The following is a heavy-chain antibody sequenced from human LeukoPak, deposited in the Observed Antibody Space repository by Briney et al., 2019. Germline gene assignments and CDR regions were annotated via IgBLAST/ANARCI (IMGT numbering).Heavy chain of an antibody. Sequence: SETLSLTCTVSGGSISSSSYYWGWIRQPPGKGLEWIGSIYYSGSTYYNLSLKSRVTISVDTSKNQFSLKLSSVTAADTAVYYCARKVVFGYDSSGYSPFGAFDIWGQGTMVTVSS. V-gene: IGHV4-39*07. CDR3: ARKVVFGYDSSGYSPFGAFDI. CDR1: GGSISSSSYY. D-gene: IGHD3-22*01. J-gene: IGHJ3*02. CDR2: IYYSGST.